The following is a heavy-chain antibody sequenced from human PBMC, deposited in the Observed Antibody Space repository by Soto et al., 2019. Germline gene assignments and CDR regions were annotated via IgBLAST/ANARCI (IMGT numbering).Heavy chain of an antibody. J-gene: IGHJ4*02. CDR3: AREHVGTPMGGYGDSWAYYFDY. D-gene: IGHD5-12*01. Sequence: EVQLVESGGGLVQPGGSLRLSCAASGFTVSSNYMSWVRQAPGKGLEWVSVIYSGGSTYYADSVKGRFTISRDNYKNTRYLQMNSLRAEDTAVYYCAREHVGTPMGGYGDSWAYYFDYWGQGTLVTVSS. V-gene: IGHV3-66*01. CDR2: IYSGGST. CDR1: GFTVSSNY.